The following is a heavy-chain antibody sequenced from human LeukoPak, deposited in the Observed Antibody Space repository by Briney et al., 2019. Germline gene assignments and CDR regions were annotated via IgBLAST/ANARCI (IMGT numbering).Heavy chain of an antibody. CDR3: ARRKAATFGTDV. V-gene: IGHV6-1*01. CDR1: GDSVSSNSAT. Sequence: SQTLSLTCAISGDSVSSNSATWNWIRQSPSRGLEWLGRTYYRSKWYNDYAVSMKSRITINPDTSKNQFSLQPNSVTPEDTAVYYCARRKAATFGTDVWGQGTTVTVSS. CDR2: TYYRSKWYN. J-gene: IGHJ6*02. D-gene: IGHD6-13*01.